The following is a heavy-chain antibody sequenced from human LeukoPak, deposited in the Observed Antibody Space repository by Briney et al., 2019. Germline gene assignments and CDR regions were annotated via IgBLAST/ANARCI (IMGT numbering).Heavy chain of an antibody. CDR3: ARAPYYYDSSGYYYYFDY. CDR2: ISSSSSTI. J-gene: IGHJ4*02. Sequence: GGSLRLSCAASGFTFSSYSVNWVRQAPGKGLEWVSYISSSSSTIYYADSVKGRFTISRDNAKNSLYLQMNSLRAEDTAVYYCARAPYYYDSSGYYYYFDYWGQGTLVTVSS. CDR1: GFTFSSYS. D-gene: IGHD3-22*01. V-gene: IGHV3-48*01.